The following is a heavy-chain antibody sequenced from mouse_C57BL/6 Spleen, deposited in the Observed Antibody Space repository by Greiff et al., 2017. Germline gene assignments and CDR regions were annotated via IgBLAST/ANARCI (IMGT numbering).Heavy chain of an antibody. CDR1: GYSITSGYD. V-gene: IGHV3-1*01. J-gene: IGHJ2*01. Sequence: EVQLVESGPGMVKPSQSLSLTCTVTGYSITSGYDWHWIRHFPGNKLEWMGYISYSGITNYNPSLKSRISITHDTSKNHFFLKLNSVTTEDTATYYCARDRLGFDYWGQGTTLTVSS. CDR3: ARDRLGFDY. D-gene: IGHD1-2*01. CDR2: ISYSGIT.